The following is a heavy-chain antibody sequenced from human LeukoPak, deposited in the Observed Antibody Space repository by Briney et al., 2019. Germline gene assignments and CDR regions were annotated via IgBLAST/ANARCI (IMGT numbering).Heavy chain of an antibody. J-gene: IGHJ5*02. CDR3: ASQSYARFDP. D-gene: IGHD3-16*01. Sequence: GGSLRLSCAASGFTFSSNWVSWVRQAPGKGLEWVGNIQPDGSQQYPVDSVKGRFTISRDNARHSLFLQMNSLRVEDTAVYYCASQSYARFDPWGQGTLVTVSS. CDR2: IQPDGSQQ. V-gene: IGHV3-7*01. CDR1: GFTFSSNW.